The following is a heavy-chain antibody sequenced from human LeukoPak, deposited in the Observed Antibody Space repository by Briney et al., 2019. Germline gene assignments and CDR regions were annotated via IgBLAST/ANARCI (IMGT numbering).Heavy chain of an antibody. CDR3: ARRAAMVPYYFYAMDV. D-gene: IGHD5-18*01. V-gene: IGHV4-34*01. CDR1: GGSFSDYY. Sequence: SETLSLTCAVSGGSFSDYYWSWIRQPPGKGLEWIGEINHSGSTNYNPSLKSRVTISIDTSKNQFSLRLSFVTAADTAVHYCARRAAMVPYYFYAMDVWGQGTTVTVSS. J-gene: IGHJ6*02. CDR2: INHSGST.